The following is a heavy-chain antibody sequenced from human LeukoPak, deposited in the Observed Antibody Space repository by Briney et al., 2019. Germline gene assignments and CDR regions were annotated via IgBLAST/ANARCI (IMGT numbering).Heavy chain of an antibody. J-gene: IGHJ4*02. Sequence: GGSLRLSCTASGFTFGDYAMSWFRQAPGKGLEWVGFIRSKAYGGTTEYAASVKGRFTISRDDSKSIAYLQMNSLKTEDTAVYYCTRDKRGVRVWSSADESYYFDYWGQGTLVTVSS. CDR2: IRSKAYGGTT. CDR3: TRDKRGVRVWSSADESYYFDY. CDR1: GFTFGDYA. D-gene: IGHD3-10*01. V-gene: IGHV3-49*03.